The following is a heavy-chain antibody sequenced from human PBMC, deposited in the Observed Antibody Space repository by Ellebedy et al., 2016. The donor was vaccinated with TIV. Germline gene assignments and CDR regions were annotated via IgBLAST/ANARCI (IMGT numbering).Heavy chain of an antibody. CDR1: GDSIRAYY. J-gene: IGHJ5*02. CDR2: ISYSGST. D-gene: IGHD3-3*01. CDR3: ARSLSLGGYYAWFDP. V-gene: IGHV4-59*01. Sequence: MPSETLSLTCTVSGDSIRAYYWNWIRQSPGKGLEWNACISYSGSTHYHPSLRSRVTISLDTSKKQFSLRLASVTAADMAIYYCARSLSLGGYYAWFDPWGQGTLATVSS.